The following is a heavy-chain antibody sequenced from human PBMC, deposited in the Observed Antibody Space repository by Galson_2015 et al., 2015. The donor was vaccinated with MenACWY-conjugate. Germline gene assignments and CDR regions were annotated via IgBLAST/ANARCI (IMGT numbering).Heavy chain of an antibody. CDR2: IYYTENT. CDR1: VASSAGGGLT. CDR3: ARRSIGDTFDI. Sequence: SETLSPPALFLVASSAGGGLTGAGSASPQGRGWSGLGDIYYTENTYYHPSLFSPVTLSADTSQNQISLRVRSVTAGDTAIYFCARRSIGDTFDIWGQGTLVTVSS. D-gene: IGHD1-26*01. J-gene: IGHJ3*02. V-gene: IGHV4-39*07.